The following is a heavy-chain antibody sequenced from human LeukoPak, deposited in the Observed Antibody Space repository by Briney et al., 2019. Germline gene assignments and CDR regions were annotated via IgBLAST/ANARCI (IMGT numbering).Heavy chain of an antibody. Sequence: ASVKVSCKASGYSFITYDINWVRQATGQGLEWMGYMNPNSGHTGYAQKFQGGVTMTRNTSISTAYMELSSLRSEDTAVYYCARVPRTAVAIWGQGTMVTVSS. CDR1: GYSFITYD. CDR3: ARVPRTAVAI. V-gene: IGHV1-8*01. D-gene: IGHD6-19*01. J-gene: IGHJ3*02. CDR2: MNPNSGHT.